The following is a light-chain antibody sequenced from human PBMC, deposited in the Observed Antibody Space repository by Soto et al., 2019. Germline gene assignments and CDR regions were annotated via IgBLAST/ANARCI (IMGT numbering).Light chain of an antibody. Sequence: QSALTQPASVSGSPGQSITISCTGTTSDVGGYNSVSWYRQDPGKAPKLMIYDVTNRPSGVSNRFSGSTSGNTASLTISGLQAEDEADYYCSSFTGSITYVFGTGTKVTVL. V-gene: IGLV2-14*01. CDR3: SSFTGSITYV. CDR2: DVT. J-gene: IGLJ1*01. CDR1: TSDVGGYNS.